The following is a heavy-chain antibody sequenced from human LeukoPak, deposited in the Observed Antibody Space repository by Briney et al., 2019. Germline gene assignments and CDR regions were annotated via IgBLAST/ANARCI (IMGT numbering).Heavy chain of an antibody. D-gene: IGHD3-3*01. CDR1: GFTFSSYW. J-gene: IGHJ3*02. CDR2: INSDGSST. CDR3: ASMYYDFWSGYYTGHRNAFDI. Sequence: PGGSLRLSCAASGFTFSSYWMHWVRQAPGKGLVWVSRINSDGSSTSYVDSVKGRFTISRDNAKNTLYLQMNSLRAEDTAVYYCASMYYDFWSGYYTGHRNAFDIWGQGTMVTVSS. V-gene: IGHV3-74*01.